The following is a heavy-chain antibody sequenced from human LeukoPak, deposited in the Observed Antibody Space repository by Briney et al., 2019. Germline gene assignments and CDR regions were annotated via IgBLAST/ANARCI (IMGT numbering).Heavy chain of an antibody. CDR3: ARVYYYYYYMDV. CDR2: IYTSGST. V-gene: IGHV4-4*07. J-gene: IGHJ6*03. CDR1: GGSISSYY. Sequence: SSETLSLTCTVSGGSISSYYWSWIRQPAGKGLEWIGRIYTSGSTNYNPSLKSRVTISVDTSKNEFSLKLGSVTAADTAVYYCARVYYYYYYMDVWGKGTTVSVSS.